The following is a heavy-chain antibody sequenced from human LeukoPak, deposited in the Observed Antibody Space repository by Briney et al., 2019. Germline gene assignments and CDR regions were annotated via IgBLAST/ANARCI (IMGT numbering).Heavy chain of an antibody. CDR2: INSDGSSS. D-gene: IGHD5-24*01. J-gene: IGHJ4*02. Sequence: GGSLRLSCAASGFTFSNYWMHWVRQAPGKGLVWVSRINSDGSSSSYADSVKGRFTIFRDNAKNTLYLQMNSLRAEDTAVYYCAREEMTRLTYFDSWGQGTLVTVSS. CDR3: AREEMTRLTYFDS. V-gene: IGHV3-74*01. CDR1: GFTFSNYW.